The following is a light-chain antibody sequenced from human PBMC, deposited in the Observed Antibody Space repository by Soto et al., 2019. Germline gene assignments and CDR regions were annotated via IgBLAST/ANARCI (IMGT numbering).Light chain of an antibody. CDR1: QSVRSN. J-gene: IGKJ1*01. CDR3: QQYNNWPRT. CDR2: AAS. V-gene: IGKV3D-15*01. Sequence: MTQSPSSLSASVGDRFTITCRASQSVRSNLAWYQQKPGQAPRLLIYAASSRATGIPDRFSGSGSGTDFTLTISSLQSEDFAVYYCQQYNNWPRTFGQGTKVDIK.